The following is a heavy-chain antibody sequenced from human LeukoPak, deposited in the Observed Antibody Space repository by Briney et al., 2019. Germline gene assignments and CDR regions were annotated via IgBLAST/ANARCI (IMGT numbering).Heavy chain of an antibody. D-gene: IGHD6-13*01. CDR1: GYTFTSYY. J-gene: IGHJ6*02. CDR3: ARDSSSWYARGSYYYYGMDV. V-gene: IGHV1-18*04. Sequence: ASVKVSCKASGYTFTSYYMHWVRQAPGQGLEWMGWISAYNGNTNYAQKLQGRVTMTTDTSTSTAYMELRSLRSDDTAVYYCARDSSSWYARGSYYYYGMDVWGQGTTVTVSS. CDR2: ISAYNGNT.